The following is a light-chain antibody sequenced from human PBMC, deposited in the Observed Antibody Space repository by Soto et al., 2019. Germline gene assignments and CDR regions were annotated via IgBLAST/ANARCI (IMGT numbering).Light chain of an antibody. V-gene: IGKV1-5*03. Sequence: DIQMTQSPSTLSGSLGDRVTITCRASQTISSWVAWYHQQPGKAPKLLIYKASTIKSGVPARFSGSGSGTEFTLTISRLQPDDFAAYYCQHYNRYSEAFGQGTKVEIK. J-gene: IGKJ1*01. CDR2: KAS. CDR1: QTISSW. CDR3: QHYNRYSEA.